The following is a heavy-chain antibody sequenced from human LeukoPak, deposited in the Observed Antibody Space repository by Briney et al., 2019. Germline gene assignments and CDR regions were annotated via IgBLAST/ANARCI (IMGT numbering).Heavy chain of an antibody. V-gene: IGHV5-51*01. D-gene: IGHD4-17*01. CDR1: GYSFTSYW. Sequence: PGESLKISCKGSGYSFTSYWIGWVRQMPGKGLEWMGIIYPGDSDTRYSPSFQGQVTISADKSISTAYLQWSSLKASDTAMYYCARQIRSITTVSDAFDIWGQGTMVTVSS. J-gene: IGHJ3*02. CDR3: ARQIRSITTVSDAFDI. CDR2: IYPGDSDT.